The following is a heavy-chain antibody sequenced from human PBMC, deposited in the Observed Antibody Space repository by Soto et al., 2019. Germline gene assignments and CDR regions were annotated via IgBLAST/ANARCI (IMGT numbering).Heavy chain of an antibody. V-gene: IGHV1-69*06. CDR3: ARDPYSSSLVYYGMDV. Sequence: QVQLVQSGAEVKKPGSSVKVSCKASGGTFSSYAISWVRQAPGQGLEWMGGIIPIFGTANYEQKFQGRVTITADKSTSTADMELSSLRSEDTAVYYCARDPYSSSLVYYGMDVWGQGTTVTVSS. D-gene: IGHD6-13*01. CDR2: IIPIFGTA. CDR1: GGTFSSYA. J-gene: IGHJ6*02.